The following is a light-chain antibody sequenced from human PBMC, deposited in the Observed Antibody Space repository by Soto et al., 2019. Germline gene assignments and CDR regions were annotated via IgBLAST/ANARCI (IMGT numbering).Light chain of an antibody. CDR1: QGIKSW. J-gene: IGKJ5*01. CDR2: DAN. V-gene: IGKV1D-12*01. Sequence: DIQMTQSPSSVSASVGDTVVITCRASQGIKSWFAWYQQRPGNAPKLLISDANTLQTGVPPRFSGSGYGTDFFLTVNSLQPEDCANYYCQQADSFPITFGQGTRLEIK. CDR3: QQADSFPIT.